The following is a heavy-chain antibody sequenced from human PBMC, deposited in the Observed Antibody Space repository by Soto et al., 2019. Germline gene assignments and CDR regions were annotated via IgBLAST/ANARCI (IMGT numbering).Heavy chain of an antibody. V-gene: IGHV1-69*13. D-gene: IGHD3-10*01. CDR2: IIPIFGTA. CDR1: GGTFSSYA. CDR3: ARGPERSLLRWFGELFTSHYYGMDV. J-gene: IGHJ6*02. Sequence: SVKVSCKASGGTFSSYAISWVRQAPGQGLEWMGGIIPIFGTANYAQKFQGRVTITADESTSTAYMELSSLRSEDTAVYYCARGPERSLLRWFGELFTSHYYGMDVWGQGTTVTVSS.